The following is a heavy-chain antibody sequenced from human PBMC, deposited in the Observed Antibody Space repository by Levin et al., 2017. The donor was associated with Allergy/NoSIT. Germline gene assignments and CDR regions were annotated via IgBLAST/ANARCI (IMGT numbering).Heavy chain of an antibody. CDR2: INPNSGGT. Sequence: ASVKVSCKASGYTFTGYYMHWVRQAPGQGLEWMGWINPNSGGTNYAQKFQGRVTMTRDTSISTAYMELSRLRSDDTAVYYCARDLGIAVAGTYYYYGMDVWGQGTTVTVSS. CDR3: ARDLGIAVAGTYYYYGMDV. CDR1: GYTFTGYY. D-gene: IGHD6-19*01. V-gene: IGHV1-2*02. J-gene: IGHJ6*02.